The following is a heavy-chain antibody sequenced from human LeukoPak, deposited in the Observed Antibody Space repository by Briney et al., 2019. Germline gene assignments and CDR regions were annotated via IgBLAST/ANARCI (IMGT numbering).Heavy chain of an antibody. J-gene: IGHJ4*02. CDR1: GFTFSSYT. CDR3: ARLALTDTVADPFDY. Sequence: GGSLRLSCAASGFTFSSYTMSWVRQAPGKALEWVSSISSRSTYIYYGDSVKGRFTIPRDNAKDALYLQMNSLRAEDTAVYYCARLALTDTVADPFDYWGQGTLVTVSS. V-gene: IGHV3-21*01. D-gene: IGHD5-12*01. CDR2: ISSRSTYI.